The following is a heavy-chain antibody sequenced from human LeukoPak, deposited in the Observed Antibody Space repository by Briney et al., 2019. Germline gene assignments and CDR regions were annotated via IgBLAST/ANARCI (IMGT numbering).Heavy chain of an antibody. V-gene: IGHV4-39*07. J-gene: IGHJ4*02. CDR3: ARSSYYYDSSGPGY. CDR2: IYYSGST. Sequence: SETLSLTCTVSGGSISSSSYYWGWIRQPPGKGLEWIGSIYYSGSTYYNPSLKSRVTISVDTSKNQFSLKLSSVTAADTAVYYCARSSYYYDSSGPGYWGQGTLVTVSS. CDR1: GGSISSSSYY. D-gene: IGHD3-22*01.